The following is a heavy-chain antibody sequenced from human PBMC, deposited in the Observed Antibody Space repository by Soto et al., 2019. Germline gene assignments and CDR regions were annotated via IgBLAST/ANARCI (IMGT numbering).Heavy chain of an antibody. Sequence: QITLKESGPTLVKSTQTLTLTCTFSGFSLSTNGVGVGWIRQPPGKALEWLALIYWDNDKRYSPSLTSRLTITKDTSKNQVVLKMTNMDPRDTATYYWAHVQYGSGTYPALFDVWGHGPLVTVSS. V-gene: IGHV2-5*02. CDR2: IYWDNDK. CDR1: GFSLSTNGVG. J-gene: IGHJ5*01. CDR3: AHVQYGSGTYPALFDV. D-gene: IGHD3-10*01.